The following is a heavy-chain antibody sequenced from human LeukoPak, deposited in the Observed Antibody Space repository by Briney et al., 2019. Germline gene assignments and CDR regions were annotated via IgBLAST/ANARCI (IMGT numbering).Heavy chain of an antibody. Sequence: PSETLSLTCTVSGGSISSYYWSWIRQPPGKGLEWIGYIYYSGSTNYNPSLKSRVTISVDTSKNQFSLKLSPVTAADTAVYYCARVVTYYSTLEAFDIWGQGTMVTVSS. V-gene: IGHV4-59*01. CDR2: IYYSGST. CDR3: ARVVTYYSTLEAFDI. J-gene: IGHJ3*02. CDR1: GGSISSYY. D-gene: IGHD3-10*01.